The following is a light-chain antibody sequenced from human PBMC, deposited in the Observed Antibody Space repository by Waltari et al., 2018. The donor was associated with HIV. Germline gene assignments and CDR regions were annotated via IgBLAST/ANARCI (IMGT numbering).Light chain of an antibody. CDR3: QQYGTSPWT. CDR2: GAS. V-gene: IGKV3-20*01. J-gene: IGKJ1*01. CDR1: QSISRSD. Sequence: EIVLTQSPGTLSLSPGERATLFCRASQSISRSDLAWSQQTPGQAPRLLIYGASSRATYIPDRFTGSGSGTDFTLTISRLEPEDFVIYYCQQYGTSPWTFGQGTKVEIK.